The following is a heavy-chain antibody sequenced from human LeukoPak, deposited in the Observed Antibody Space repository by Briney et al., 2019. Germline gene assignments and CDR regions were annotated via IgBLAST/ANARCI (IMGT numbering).Heavy chain of an antibody. Sequence: GGSLRLSCSASGFTFSSYAMHWVRQAPGKGLEYVSVISGNGGSTSYADSVKGRFTTSRDNSKNTVYLQMSSLRAGDTATYYCVGDGRDGYNIYFHHWGQGTLVTVSS. V-gene: IGHV3-64D*06. J-gene: IGHJ1*01. D-gene: IGHD5-24*01. CDR3: VGDGRDGYNIYFHH. CDR2: ISGNGGST. CDR1: GFTFSSYA.